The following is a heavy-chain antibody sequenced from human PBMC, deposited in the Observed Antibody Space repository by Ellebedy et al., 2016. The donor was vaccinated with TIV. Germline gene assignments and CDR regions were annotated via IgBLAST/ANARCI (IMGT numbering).Heavy chain of an antibody. CDR3: AKRGFFDC. CDR1: GFTFSNYA. J-gene: IGHJ4*02. D-gene: IGHD5-12*01. CDR2: ISGSGGST. V-gene: IGHV3-23*01. Sequence: PGGSLRLSCAASGFTFSNYAMNWVRQAPGKGLEWVSTISGSGGSTFYADSVKGRFTISRDNSKNTLFLQMKSLRAEDTAVYYCAKRGFFDCWGQGTLVTVSS.